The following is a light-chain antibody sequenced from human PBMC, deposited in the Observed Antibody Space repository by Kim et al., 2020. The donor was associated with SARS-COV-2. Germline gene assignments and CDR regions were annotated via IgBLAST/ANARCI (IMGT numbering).Light chain of an antibody. Sequence: ERLALSGRASTSISRLFLACYQQITGQPPRLLIFGASNRAAGLPDRFRGGGSGTDFTLTITRLEPADSAVYYCQQYTTSPPAYTFGQGTKLEI. CDR3: QQYTTSPPAYT. CDR2: GAS. V-gene: IGKV3-20*01. J-gene: IGKJ2*01. CDR1: TSISRLF.